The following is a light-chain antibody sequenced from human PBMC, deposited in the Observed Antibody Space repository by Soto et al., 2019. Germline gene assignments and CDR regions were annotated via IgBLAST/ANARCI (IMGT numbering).Light chain of an antibody. V-gene: IGKV3-15*01. J-gene: IGKJ4*01. CDR3: QQYNYWPPLT. CDR1: QSVRSN. Sequence: EIVMTQSPATLSVSPGERATLSCRASQSVRSNLAWYQQKPGQAPRLLIYGASTRATGIPARFSGSGSGTDFTLTISSLQSEDFAVYYCQQYNYWPPLTFGGGTKLDSK. CDR2: GAS.